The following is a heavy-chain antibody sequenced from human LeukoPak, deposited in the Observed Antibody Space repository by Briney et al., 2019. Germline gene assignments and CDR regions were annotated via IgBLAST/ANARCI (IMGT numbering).Heavy chain of an antibody. D-gene: IGHD6-19*01. CDR1: GFTFSSYS. V-gene: IGHV3-21*01. CDR3: ARARLGIAVAEMSYMDV. Sequence: SGGSLRLSCAASGFTFSSYSMNWVRQAPGKGLEWVSSISSSSSYIYYADSVKGRFTISRDNAKNSLYLQMNSLRAEDTAVYYCARARLGIAVAEMSYMDVWGKGTTVTISS. J-gene: IGHJ6*03. CDR2: ISSSSSYI.